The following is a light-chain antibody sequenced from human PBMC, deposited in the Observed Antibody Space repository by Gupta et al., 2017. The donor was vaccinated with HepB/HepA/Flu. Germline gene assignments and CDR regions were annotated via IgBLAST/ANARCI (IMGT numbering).Light chain of an antibody. CDR3: QSSDNRLSGSVV. Sequence: QSVLTQPPSVSGAPGQRVTISCTGSRSNIGAGYDVHWYQQLPGTAPKLLIFGNNNRPSGVPDRFSGSKSGTSASLAITGLQAEDEADYYCQSSDNRLSGSVVFGGGTKLTVL. CDR2: GNN. J-gene: IGLJ2*01. CDR1: RSNIGAGYD. V-gene: IGLV1-40*01.